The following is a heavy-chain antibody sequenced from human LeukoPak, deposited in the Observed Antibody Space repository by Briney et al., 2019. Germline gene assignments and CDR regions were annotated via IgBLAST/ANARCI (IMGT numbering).Heavy chain of an antibody. CDR2: ISGSGGDR. CDR1: GFTFNNYV. V-gene: IGHV3-23*01. Sequence: GGSLRLSCAVSGFTFNNYVMSWVRQAPGKGLEWVSAISGSGGDRYYADSVKGRFTISRDNSKNTLYLQMNSLRAEDTALYYCARDRDDYFDYWGQGTLVTVSS. J-gene: IGHJ4*02. CDR3: ARDRDDYFDY. D-gene: IGHD3-10*01.